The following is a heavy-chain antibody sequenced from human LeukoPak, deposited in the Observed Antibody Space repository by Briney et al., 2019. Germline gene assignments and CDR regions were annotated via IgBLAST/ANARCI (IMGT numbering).Heavy chain of an antibody. Sequence: PGRSLRLSCAASGFTFSSYAMHWVRQAPGKGLEWVAVISYDGSNKYYADSAKGRFTISRDNSKNTLYLQMNSLRAEDTAVYYCARDESLIAAAGSPLDYWGQGTLVTVSS. CDR2: ISYDGSNK. J-gene: IGHJ4*02. D-gene: IGHD6-13*01. V-gene: IGHV3-30*04. CDR1: GFTFSSYA. CDR3: ARDESLIAAAGSPLDY.